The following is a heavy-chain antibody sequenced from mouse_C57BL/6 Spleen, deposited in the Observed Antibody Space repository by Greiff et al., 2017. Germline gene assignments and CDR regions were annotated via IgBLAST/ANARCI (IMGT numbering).Heavy chain of an antibody. J-gene: IGHJ4*01. D-gene: IGHD3-3*01. CDR1: GYTFTSYG. V-gene: IGHV1-81*01. CDR2: IYPRSGNT. CDR3: ARWLVYAMDY. Sequence: VQVVESGAELARPGASVKLSCKASGYTFTSYGISWVKQRTGQGLEWIGEIYPRSGNTYYNEKFKGKATLTADKSSSTAYMELRSLTSEDSAVYFCARWLVYAMDYWGQGTSVTVSS.